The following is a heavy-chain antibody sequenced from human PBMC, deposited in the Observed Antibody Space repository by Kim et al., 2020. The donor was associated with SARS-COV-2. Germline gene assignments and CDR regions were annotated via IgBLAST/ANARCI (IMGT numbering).Heavy chain of an antibody. CDR1: GLPFRNYG. V-gene: IGHV3-30*18. CDR3: AKGPIAVVPGGKMWLDP. CDR2: ISYDGTIQ. J-gene: IGHJ5*02. Sequence: LSLTCAASGLPFRNYGMHWVRQAPGKGLEWVADISYDGTIQYYGDSVEGRFTISRDNSKNTLYLQMNSLRVEDTAVYYCAKGPIAVVPGGKMWLDPWGQGTLVTVSS. D-gene: IGHD2-2*01.